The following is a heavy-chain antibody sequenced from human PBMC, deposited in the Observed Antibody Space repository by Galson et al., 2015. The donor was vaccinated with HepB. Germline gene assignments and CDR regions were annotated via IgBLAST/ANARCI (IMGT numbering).Heavy chain of an antibody. V-gene: IGHV3-23*01. D-gene: IGHD3-16*02. CDR2: ISGNGGST. Sequence: SLRLSCAAAGVTFNRFAMTWVRQTPGKGLEWVSSISGNGGSTHYADSVKGRFTISRDNSQNTLYLQMNSLSAEDTAVYFCGIVPGPMDVWGKGTTVTVSS. CDR1: GVTFNRFA. CDR3: GIVPGPMDV. J-gene: IGHJ6*03.